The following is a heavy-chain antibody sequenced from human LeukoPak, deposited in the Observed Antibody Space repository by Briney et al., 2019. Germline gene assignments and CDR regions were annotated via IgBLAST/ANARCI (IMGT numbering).Heavy chain of an antibody. D-gene: IGHD1-26*01. CDR2: ISSSSSYI. J-gene: IGHJ4*02. Sequence: GGSLRLSCAASGFTFSSYTMNWVRQAPGKGLEWVSSISSSSSYIYYTDSVKGRFTISRDNAKNSVYLQMNSLRAEDTALYYCARGSQLVCELIDYWGQGTLVTVSS. V-gene: IGHV3-21*01. CDR3: ARGSQLVCELIDY. CDR1: GFTFSSYT.